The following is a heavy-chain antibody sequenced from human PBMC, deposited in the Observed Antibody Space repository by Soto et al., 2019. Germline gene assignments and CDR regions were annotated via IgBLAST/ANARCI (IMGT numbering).Heavy chain of an antibody. D-gene: IGHD3-3*01. CDR3: AKIYDFWSVKRIFHY. CDR2: ISGSGGST. Sequence: EVQLLESGGGLVQPGGSLRLSCAASGFTFSSYTMSWVRQAPGKGLEWVSAISGSGGSTYYADSVKGRFTISRDNSKNTLYLQMNSLRAEDTAVYYCAKIYDFWSVKRIFHYWGQGTLVTVSS. V-gene: IGHV3-23*01. CDR1: GFTFSSYT. J-gene: IGHJ4*02.